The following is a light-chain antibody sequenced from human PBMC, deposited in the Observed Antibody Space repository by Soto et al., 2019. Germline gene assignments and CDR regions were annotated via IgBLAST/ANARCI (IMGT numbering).Light chain of an antibody. J-gene: IGLJ3*02. Sequence: QSVLTQPLSASGTPGQRVTISCSGSSSNIGSNYVYWYQQLPGTAPKLLIYRNNQRPSGVPDRFSGSKSGTSASLAISGLRPEDEADYYCAAWDDSLSGWVFGGGTKLTV. CDR2: RNN. CDR1: SSNIGSNY. CDR3: AAWDDSLSGWV. V-gene: IGLV1-47*01.